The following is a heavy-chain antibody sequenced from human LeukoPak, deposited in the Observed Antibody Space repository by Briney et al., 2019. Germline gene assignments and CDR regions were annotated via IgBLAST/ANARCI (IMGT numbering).Heavy chain of an antibody. V-gene: IGHV4-59*08. CDR3: ASHSSLGGPLAHFDS. CDR2: IYYSADA. D-gene: IGHD2-2*01. J-gene: IGHJ4*02. Sequence: SETVSLTCTVSGGSISSYYWSWIRQPPGKGLEWIGFIYYSADANYNPSLKSRVTMSVDTSKNHLSLKLNSVTAADTAVYYCASHSSLGGPLAHFDSWGQGRLVAVSS. CDR1: GGSISSYY.